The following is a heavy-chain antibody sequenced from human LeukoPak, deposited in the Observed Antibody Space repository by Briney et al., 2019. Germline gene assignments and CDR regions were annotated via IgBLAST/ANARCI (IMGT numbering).Heavy chain of an antibody. CDR2: ISGSGGST. Sequence: GGSLRLSCAASGFTFSSYAMSWVRQAPGKGLEWVSAISGSGGSTYYADSVKGRFTISRDNSKNTLYLQMNSLRAEDTAVYYCAKLPYQLLQHVGAFDIWGQGTMVTVSS. CDR3: AKLPYQLLQHVGAFDI. V-gene: IGHV3-23*01. D-gene: IGHD2-2*01. J-gene: IGHJ3*02. CDR1: GFTFSSYA.